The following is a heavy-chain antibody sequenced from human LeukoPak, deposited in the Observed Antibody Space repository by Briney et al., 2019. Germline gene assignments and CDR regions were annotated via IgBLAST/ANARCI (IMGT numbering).Heavy chain of an antibody. CDR2: ISSSGSTI. CDR3: AREPDILTGYFDF. J-gene: IGHJ5*01. CDR1: GFTFSSYE. V-gene: IGHV3-48*03. Sequence: GGSLRLSCAASGFTFSSYEMNWVRQAPGKGLEWVSYISSSGSTIYYADSVKGRFTISRDNAKNSLYLQMNSLRAEDTAVYYCAREPDILTGYFDFWGQGTLVTVSS. D-gene: IGHD3-9*01.